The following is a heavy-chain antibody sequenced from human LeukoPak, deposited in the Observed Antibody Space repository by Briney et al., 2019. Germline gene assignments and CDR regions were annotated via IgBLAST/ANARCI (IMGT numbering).Heavy chain of an antibody. CDR2: ISYSGST. D-gene: IGHD1-20*01. J-gene: IGHJ4*02. Sequence: SQTLSLTCTVSGGSISSGDYYWSWIRQPPGKGLEWIGYISYSGSTYYNPSLKSRVTISVDTSKNQFSLKLSSVTAADRAVYYCARALSNWNDFDYWGQGTLVTVSS. CDR1: GGSISSGDYY. V-gene: IGHV4-30-4*08. CDR3: ARALSNWNDFDY.